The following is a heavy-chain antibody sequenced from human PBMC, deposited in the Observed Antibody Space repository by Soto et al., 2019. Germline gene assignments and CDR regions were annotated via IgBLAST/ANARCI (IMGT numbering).Heavy chain of an antibody. V-gene: IGHV4-34*01. J-gene: IGHJ6*03. CDR2: INHSGST. CDR1: GGSFSCYY. Sequence: PSETLSLTCAVYGGSFSCYYWSWIRQPPGKGLEWIGEINHSGSTNYNPSLKSRVTISVDTSKNQFSLKLSSVTAADTAVYFAVGRGLYYYYYYMDVWGEGTTVTVSS. D-gene: IGHD2-2*01. CDR3: VGRGLYYYYYYMDV.